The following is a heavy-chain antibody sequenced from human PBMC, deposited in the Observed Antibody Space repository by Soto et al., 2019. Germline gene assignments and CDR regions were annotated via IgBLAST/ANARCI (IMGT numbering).Heavy chain of an antibody. CDR3: ARRGLVGATTFDY. CDR1: GGSISSSRSY. V-gene: IGHV4-39*01. CDR2: IYYSGST. J-gene: IGHJ4*02. Sequence: PSETLSLTCTVSGGSISSSRSYWSWIRQPPGKGLECIGSIYYSGSTYYSPSLKSRVTISVDTSKNQFSLKLSSVTAADTAVYYCARRGLVGATTFDYWGQGTLVTVSS. D-gene: IGHD1-26*01.